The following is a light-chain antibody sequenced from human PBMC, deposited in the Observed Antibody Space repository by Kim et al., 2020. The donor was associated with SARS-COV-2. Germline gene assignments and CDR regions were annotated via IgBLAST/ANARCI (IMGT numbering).Light chain of an antibody. CDR2: TAS. CDR3: QQNYNTPLT. V-gene: IGKV1-39*01. J-gene: IGKJ4*01. CDR1: QTISKY. Sequence: DIQMTQSPSSLSASVGDRVTITCRASQTISKYLNWYQQKSVRAPELLIYTASSLQRGVPSRFTGSGSGTAFTLTISSLQPEDFATYYCQQNYNTPLTFGGGTKVDIK.